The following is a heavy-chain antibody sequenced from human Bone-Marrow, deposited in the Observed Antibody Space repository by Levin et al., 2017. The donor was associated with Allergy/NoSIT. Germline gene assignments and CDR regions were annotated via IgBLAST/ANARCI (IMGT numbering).Heavy chain of an antibody. CDR3: AVGTHSSWFSDY. Sequence: SVKVSCKASGGTFSSLAVSWVRQAPGQGLQWMGGIIPIMETANYEEDFQGRVTISADDSTTTSYMELSGLRFEDTAVYYCAVGTHSSWFSDYWGQGTLVTVSS. CDR2: IIPIMETA. CDR1: GGTFSSLA. V-gene: IGHV1-69*13. J-gene: IGHJ4*02. D-gene: IGHD6-19*01.